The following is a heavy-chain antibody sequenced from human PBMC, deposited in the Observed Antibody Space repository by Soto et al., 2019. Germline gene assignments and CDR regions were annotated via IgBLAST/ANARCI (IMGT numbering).Heavy chain of an antibody. CDR1: GGSISSYY. CDR3: ASLYGGNLFDY. CDR2: IYYSGST. V-gene: IGHV4-59*08. J-gene: IGHJ4*02. Sequence: SETLSLTCTVSGGSISSYYWSWIRQPPGKGLEWIGYIYYSGSTNYNPSLKSRVTISVDTSKNQFSLKLSSVTAADTAVYYCASLYGGNLFDYWGQGTLVTVSS. D-gene: IGHD4-17*01.